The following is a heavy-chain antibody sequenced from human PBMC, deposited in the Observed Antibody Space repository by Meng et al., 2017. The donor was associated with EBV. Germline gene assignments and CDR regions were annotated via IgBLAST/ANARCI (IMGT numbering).Heavy chain of an antibody. CDR1: GYAFTSYI. CDR2: INVGVGYT. J-gene: IGHJ4*02. D-gene: IGHD2-21*01. V-gene: IGHV1-3*01. Sequence: QGQLVQSGDEVKNPGASVNVSCKASGYAFTSYILHWVRQAPGQRLEWMGWINVGVGYTKYSQKFQGRVTISSDTSATTGYMELSSLRSEDTAVYYCVRGPPVGVPGPGDYWGQGTLVTVSS. CDR3: VRGPPVGVPGPGDY.